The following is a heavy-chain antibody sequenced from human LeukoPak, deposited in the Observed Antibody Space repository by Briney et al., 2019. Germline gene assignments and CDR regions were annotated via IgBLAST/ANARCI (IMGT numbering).Heavy chain of an antibody. CDR3: ARGPEEGAFDI. V-gene: IGHV4-39*07. CDR2: IYYSGST. J-gene: IGHJ3*02. CDR1: GGSISSSSYY. Sequence: SETLSLTCTVSGGSISSSSYYWGWIRQPPGKGLEWIGSIYYSGSTYYNPSLKSRVTISVDTSKNQFSLKLSSVTAADTAVYYCARGPEEGAFDIWGQGTMVTVSS.